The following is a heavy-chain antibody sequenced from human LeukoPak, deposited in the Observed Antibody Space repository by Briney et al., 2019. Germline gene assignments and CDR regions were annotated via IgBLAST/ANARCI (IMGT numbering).Heavy chain of an antibody. V-gene: IGHV5-51*01. CDR1: GYTFTSYW. J-gene: IGHJ5*02. D-gene: IGHD6-6*01. Sequence: LGESLKISCQSSGYTFTSYWIGWVRQMPGKGLQWMGIIYPGDSDTTYSPSFQGQVTIPADKSISTAYLQWSSLKASDTAIYYCARLIVGSSSTGWFDPWGQGTLVTVSS. CDR3: ARLIVGSSSTGWFDP. CDR2: IYPGDSDT.